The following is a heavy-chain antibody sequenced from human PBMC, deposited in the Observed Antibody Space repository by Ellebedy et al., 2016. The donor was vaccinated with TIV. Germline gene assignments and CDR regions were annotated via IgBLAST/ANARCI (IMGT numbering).Heavy chain of an antibody. Sequence: MPSETLSLTCTVSGGSISSYYWSWIRQPPGKGLEWIGYIYYSGSTNYNPSLKSRVTISVDTSKNQFSLKLSSVTAADTAVYYCARHMADYYDSSGYSDAFDIWGQGTMVTVSS. V-gene: IGHV4-59*08. CDR1: GGSISSYY. D-gene: IGHD3-22*01. J-gene: IGHJ3*02. CDR2: IYYSGST. CDR3: ARHMADYYDSSGYSDAFDI.